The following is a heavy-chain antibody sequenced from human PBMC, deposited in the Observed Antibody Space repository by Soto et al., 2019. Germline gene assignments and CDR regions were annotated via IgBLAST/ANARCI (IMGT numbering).Heavy chain of an antibody. CDR3: ARGDTYFDY. Sequence: PSEPLSLTCTVSGGSISSYYWSWIRQPPGKGLEWIGYIYYSGSTNYNPSLKSRVTISVDTSKNRFSLKLTSVTAADTAVYCCARGDTYFDYWGQGTRVTVSS. J-gene: IGHJ4*02. CDR1: GGSISSYY. V-gene: IGHV4-59*01. D-gene: IGHD5-18*01. CDR2: IYYSGST.